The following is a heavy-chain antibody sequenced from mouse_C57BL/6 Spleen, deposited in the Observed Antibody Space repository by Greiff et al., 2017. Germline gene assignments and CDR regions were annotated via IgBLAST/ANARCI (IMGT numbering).Heavy chain of an antibody. J-gene: IGHJ2*01. CDR3: AREGTR. CDR2: IYPRDGST. Sequence: VQLQQSGPELVKPGASVKLSCKASGYTFTSYDINWVQQRPGQGLEWIGRIYPRDGSTKYSEKFKGKATLTVDTSSSTAYMELHSLTSEDSAVYFCAREGTRWGQGTTLTVSS. D-gene: IGHD2-13*01. CDR1: GYTFTSYD. V-gene: IGHV1-85*01.